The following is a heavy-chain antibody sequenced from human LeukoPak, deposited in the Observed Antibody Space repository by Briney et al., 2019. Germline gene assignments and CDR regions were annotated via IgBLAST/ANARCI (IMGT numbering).Heavy chain of an antibody. CDR2: FDPEDGET. D-gene: IGHD6-13*01. J-gene: IGHJ6*03. V-gene: IGHV1-24*01. CDR3: AVGGIAAAGLYYYYMDV. Sequence: ASVKFSCKVSGYTLTELSMHWVRQAPGKGLEWMGGFDPEDGETIYAQKFQGRVTMTEDTSTDTAYMELSSLRSEDTAVYYCAVGGIAAAGLYYYYMDVWGKGTTVTVSS. CDR1: GYTLTELS.